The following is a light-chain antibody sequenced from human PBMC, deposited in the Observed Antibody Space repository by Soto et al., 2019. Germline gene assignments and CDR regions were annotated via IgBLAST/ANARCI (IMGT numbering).Light chain of an antibody. CDR2: DAS. J-gene: IGLJ3*02. Sequence: QSALTQPASVSGSPGQSITISCTGTSSDIGAYDYVYWYQQHPGEAPQVMIYDASNRPSGVSSRFSGSKSGNTASLTISGLQAEDEDDYYCCSYTSSTSWVFGGGTKLTVL. V-gene: IGLV2-14*03. CDR3: CSYTSSTSWV. CDR1: SSDIGAYDY.